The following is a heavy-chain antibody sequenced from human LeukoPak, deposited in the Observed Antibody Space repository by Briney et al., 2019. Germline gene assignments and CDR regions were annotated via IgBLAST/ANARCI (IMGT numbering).Heavy chain of an antibody. V-gene: IGHV4-4*07. CDR2: IYGSGTI. CDR1: GGSISTYY. CDR3: ARSVEGYCSGGSCYSYYYYMDV. J-gene: IGHJ6*03. Sequence: SETLSLTCTVSGGSISTYYWSWIRQPAGKGLEWIGRIYGSGTITYNPSLKSRVTMSVDTSKNQFSLKLSSVTAADTAVYYCARSVEGYCSGGSCYSYYYYMDVWGKGTTVTVSS. D-gene: IGHD2-15*01.